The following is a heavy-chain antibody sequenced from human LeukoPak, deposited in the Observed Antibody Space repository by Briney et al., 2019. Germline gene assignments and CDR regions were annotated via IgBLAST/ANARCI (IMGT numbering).Heavy chain of an antibody. CDR3: ARVQGHPPNGLDV. J-gene: IGHJ3*01. Sequence: GGSLRLSCAASGFTFSSYWMHWVRRAPGKGLVWVSRINSDASSTSYADSVKGRFTISRDNAKNTLYLQMNSLRAEDTAVYYCARVQGHPPNGLDVWGQGTMVTVSS. CDR2: INSDASST. V-gene: IGHV3-74*01. CDR1: GFTFSSYW. D-gene: IGHD2-8*01.